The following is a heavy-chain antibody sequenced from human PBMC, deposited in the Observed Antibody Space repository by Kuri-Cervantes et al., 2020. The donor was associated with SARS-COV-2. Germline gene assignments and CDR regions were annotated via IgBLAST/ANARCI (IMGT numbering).Heavy chain of an antibody. J-gene: IGHJ4*02. V-gene: IGHV1-2*02. CDR3: ARDVGGSSIAASFDY. D-gene: IGHD6-6*01. Sequence: ASVKVSCKASGYPFTGFYLHWVRQTPGQGLEWMGWINPNSGGTNYAQKFQGRVTMTRDTSISTAYMELSRLRSDDTAVYYCARDVGGSSIAASFDYWGQGTLVTVSS. CDR1: GYPFTGFY. CDR2: INPNSGGT.